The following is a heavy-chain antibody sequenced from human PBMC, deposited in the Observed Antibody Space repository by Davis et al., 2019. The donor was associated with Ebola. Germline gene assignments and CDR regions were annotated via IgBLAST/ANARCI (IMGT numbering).Heavy chain of an antibody. J-gene: IGHJ6*02. D-gene: IGHD3-3*01. CDR3: ARATGIFWSGYYRWDV. Sequence: SETLSLTCTVSGGSISSSSYYWGWIRQPPGKGLEWIGEINHSGSTNYNPSLKSRVTISVDTSKNQFSLKLSSVTAADTAVYYCARATGIFWSGYYRWDVWGQGTTVTVSS. CDR1: GGSISSSSYY. V-gene: IGHV4-39*07. CDR2: INHSGST.